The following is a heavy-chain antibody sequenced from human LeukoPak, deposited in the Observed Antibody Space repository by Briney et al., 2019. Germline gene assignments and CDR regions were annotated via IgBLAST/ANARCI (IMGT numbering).Heavy chain of an antibody. Sequence: PSETLSLTCSVPGGSISSSSYYWGWIRQPPGKGLEWIGNIYYSGSTYYNPSLKSRVTISVDTPKNQFSLKWRPVTAAHPAVYYFSRPDYFYYHMDVWGNGTTVTVSS. CDR3: SRPDYFYYHMDV. V-gene: IGHV4-39*01. CDR2: IYYSGST. J-gene: IGHJ6*03. CDR1: GGSISSSSYY.